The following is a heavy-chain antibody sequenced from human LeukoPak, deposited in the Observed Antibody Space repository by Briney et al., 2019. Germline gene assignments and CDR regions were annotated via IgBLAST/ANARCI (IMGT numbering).Heavy chain of an antibody. J-gene: IGHJ4*02. CDR2: ISDSSAM. CDR1: GFTFSSYS. D-gene: IGHD5-12*01. V-gene: IGHV3-48*01. CDR3: ARDGGYSGYDADC. Sequence: GGSLRLSCAASGFTFSSYSMKWVRQAPGKGLEWVSYISDSSAMYYADSVRGRFTISRENDKNSLFLQMNSLRAEDTAVYYCARDGGYSGYDADCWGQGTLVTVSS.